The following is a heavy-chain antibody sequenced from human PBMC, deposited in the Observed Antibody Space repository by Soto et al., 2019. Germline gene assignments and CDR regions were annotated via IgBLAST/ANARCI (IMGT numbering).Heavy chain of an antibody. J-gene: IGHJ4*01. CDR3: CRVSLAPRADCDF. V-gene: IGHV3-49*03. CDR2: IRAKVTGGTT. Sequence: GGSLRLSCTASGVKLGDYPMSWFRQAPGKGLEWISFIRAKVTGGTTEYAASVRGRFIASRDDSKSTAYLQMNSLKTEDTGVYYRCRVSLAPRADCDFWG. D-gene: IGHD5-12*01. CDR1: GVKLGDYP.